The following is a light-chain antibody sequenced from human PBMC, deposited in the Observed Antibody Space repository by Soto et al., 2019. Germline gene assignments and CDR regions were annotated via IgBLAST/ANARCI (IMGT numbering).Light chain of an antibody. CDR1: ESVSSTT. Sequence: EIVLTQSPGTLSLSPGERATLSCRASESVSSTTLAWYQQKPGQAPRLLMYGVSTRATGIPDRFSGSGSGTDFTLTINRLEPEDFAVYFRQHYDNSVWTFGQGTKVDIK. CDR2: GVS. CDR3: QHYDNSVWT. V-gene: IGKV3-20*01. J-gene: IGKJ1*01.